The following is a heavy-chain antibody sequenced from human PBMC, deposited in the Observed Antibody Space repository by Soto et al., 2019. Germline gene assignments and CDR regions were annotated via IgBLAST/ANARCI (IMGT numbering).Heavy chain of an antibody. CDR3: AKDFGAWSDS. CDR2: ISYDGGDF. J-gene: IGHJ5*01. Sequence: QPGGSLRLSCAASGFAFSTYGMHWVRQAPGKGLEWVALISYDGGDFYYADSVKGRFTISRDNSKHTLSLQMDSLRVEDTAVYYCAKDFGAWSDSWGQGTLVIVSS. V-gene: IGHV3-30*18. CDR1: GFAFSTYG. D-gene: IGHD3-10*01.